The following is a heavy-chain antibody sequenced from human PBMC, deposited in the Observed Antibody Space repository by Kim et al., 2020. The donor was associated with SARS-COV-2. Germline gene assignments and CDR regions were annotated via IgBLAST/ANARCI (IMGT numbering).Heavy chain of an antibody. CDR2: IDWDDAK. CDR3: ARTRGFWSGYFEPHDSFDV. D-gene: IGHD3-3*01. V-gene: IGHV2-70*01. CDR1: GFSISSTGMC. J-gene: IGHJ3*01. Sequence: SGPTLVKPTQTLTLTCSLSGFSISSTGMCVTWIRQPPGKALEWLALIDWDDAKYYSTSLKTRLTISKDVSNNQVVLTLTNVDPGDTATYFCARTRGFWSGYFEPHDSFDVWGRGTMVTVSS.